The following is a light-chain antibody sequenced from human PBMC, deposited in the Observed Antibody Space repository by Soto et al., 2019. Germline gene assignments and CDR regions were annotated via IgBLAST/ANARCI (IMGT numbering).Light chain of an antibody. CDR3: QQSYSTLWT. CDR2: GVS. Sequence: IQLTQSPSSLSASVGDRVTITCRASQGISSYLAWYQQKPGKAPKLLIYGVSTLQSGVPPRFSGSGSGTDFTLTISSLQPEDFATYYCQQSYSTLWTFGQGTKVDIK. CDR1: QGISSY. J-gene: IGKJ1*01. V-gene: IGKV1-39*01.